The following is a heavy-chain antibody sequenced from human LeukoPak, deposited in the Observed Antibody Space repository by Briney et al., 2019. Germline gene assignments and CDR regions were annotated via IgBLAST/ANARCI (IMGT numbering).Heavy chain of an antibody. CDR3: ARQLAYSSSSGMDY. J-gene: IGHJ4*02. V-gene: IGHV3-48*01. CDR1: GFTFSSYS. Sequence: GGSLRLSCAASGFTFSSYSMNWGRQAPGKGLEGVSYISSSSSTIYYADSAKGRFTISRDNAKNSLYLQMNSLRAEDTAAYYCARQLAYSSSSGMDYWGQGTLVTVSS. D-gene: IGHD6-6*01. CDR2: ISSSSSTI.